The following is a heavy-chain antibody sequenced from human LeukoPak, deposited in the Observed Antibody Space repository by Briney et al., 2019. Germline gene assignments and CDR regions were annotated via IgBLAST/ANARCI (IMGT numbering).Heavy chain of an antibody. Sequence: SETLSLTCTVSGGSISSYYWSWIRQPPGKGLEWIGYIYYSGSTNYDPSLKSRVTISVDTSKNQFSLKLRSLTAADTAVYYCARHVGYGNNWFDPWGQGTLVTVSS. V-gene: IGHV4-59*08. CDR2: IYYSGST. CDR1: GGSISSYY. J-gene: IGHJ5*02. D-gene: IGHD5-18*01. CDR3: ARHVGYGNNWFDP.